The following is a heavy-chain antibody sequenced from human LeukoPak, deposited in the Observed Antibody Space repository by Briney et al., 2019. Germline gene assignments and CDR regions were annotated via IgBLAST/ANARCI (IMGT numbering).Heavy chain of an antibody. Sequence: GGSLRLSCAASGYTFNNYAMNWVRQAPGKGLEWVSSISGGGETTYYADSAKGRFTISRDNSQNTLYLQMNSLRAEDTAVYYCARDYADYVGYFFFDYWGQGTLVTVSS. CDR2: ISGGGETT. CDR3: ARDYADYVGYFFFDY. CDR1: GYTFNNYA. V-gene: IGHV3-23*01. D-gene: IGHD4-17*01. J-gene: IGHJ4*02.